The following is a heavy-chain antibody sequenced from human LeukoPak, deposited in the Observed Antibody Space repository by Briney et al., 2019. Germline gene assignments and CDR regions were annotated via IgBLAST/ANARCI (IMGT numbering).Heavy chain of an antibody. CDR2: ISGSGGST. J-gene: IGHJ4*02. D-gene: IGHD3-10*01. Sequence: GGSLRLSCAASGFTFSSYAMSWVRQAPGKGLEWVSAISGSGGSTYYADSVKGRFTISRDNSKNTLYLQMNSLRAEDTAVYYCAKDVSMVRGGPGLVWGQGTLVTVSS. CDR1: GFTFSSYA. CDR3: AKDVSMVRGGPGLV. V-gene: IGHV3-23*01.